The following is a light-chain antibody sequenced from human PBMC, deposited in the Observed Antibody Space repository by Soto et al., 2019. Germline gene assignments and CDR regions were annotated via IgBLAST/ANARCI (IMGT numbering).Light chain of an antibody. CDR1: SSDVGGYNY. CDR3: SSYAGSNNFVV. Sequence: QSALTQPPSASGSPGQSVTISCTGTSSDVGGYNYVSWYQQHPGKAPKLMIYEVSKRPSGVPDRFSGSKSGNTASLTVSGIPAEDEADYYCSSYAGSNNFVVFGGGTQLTVL. J-gene: IGLJ2*01. CDR2: EVS. V-gene: IGLV2-8*01.